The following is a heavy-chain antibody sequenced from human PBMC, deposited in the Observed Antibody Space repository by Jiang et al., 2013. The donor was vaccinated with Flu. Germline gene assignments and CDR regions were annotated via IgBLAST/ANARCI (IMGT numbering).Heavy chain of an antibody. CDR2: IYYSGST. CDR1: GGSVSSGSYY. V-gene: IGHV4-61*01. Sequence: PGLVKPSETLSLTCTVSGGSVSSGSYYWSWIRQPPGKGLEWIGYIYYSGSTNYNPSLKSRVTISVDTSKNQFSLKLSSVTAADTAVYYCARGGGGWYFGTYYFDYWGQGTLVTVSS. D-gene: IGHD6-19*01. J-gene: IGHJ4*02. CDR3: ARGGGGWYFGTYYFDY.